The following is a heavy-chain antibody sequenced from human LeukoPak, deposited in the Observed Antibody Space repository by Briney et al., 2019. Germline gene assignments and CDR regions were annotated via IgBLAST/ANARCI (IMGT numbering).Heavy chain of an antibody. CDR2: MIPIFGTA. V-gene: IGHV1-69*13. Sequence: SVKVSCKASGGTFSSYAISWVRQAPGQGLEWMGGMIPIFGTANYAQKFQGRVAITADESTSTAYMELSSLRSEDTAVYYCKGYCSGGSCYSDYYYYMDVWGKGTTVTVSS. CDR3: KGYCSGGSCYSDYYYYMDV. J-gene: IGHJ6*03. D-gene: IGHD2-15*01. CDR1: GGTFSSYA.